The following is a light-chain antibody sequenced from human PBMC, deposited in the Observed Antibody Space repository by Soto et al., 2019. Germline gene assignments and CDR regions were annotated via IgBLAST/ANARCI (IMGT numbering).Light chain of an antibody. Sequence: EIVMTQSPATLSVSPGERATLSCRASQSVSSDLAWYQQKPGQAPRLLIYGTSKRARGVPDRFSGSGSGADFALTISRLEPEDFAVYYCQQYGSSPTTFGQGTRLEIK. J-gene: IGKJ5*01. CDR3: QQYGSSPTT. CDR1: QSVSSD. V-gene: IGKV3-20*01. CDR2: GTS.